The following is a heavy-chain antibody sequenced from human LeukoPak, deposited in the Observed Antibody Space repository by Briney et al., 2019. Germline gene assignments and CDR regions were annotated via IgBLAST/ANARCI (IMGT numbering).Heavy chain of an antibody. CDR3: ARLAAVYSYGYSTQGGRGIDY. CDR2: IYYSGST. Sequence: PSETLSLTCTVSGGSISSSSYYWGWIRQPPGKGLEWIGSIYYSGSTYYNPSLKSRVTISVDTSKNQFSLKLSSVTAADTAVYYCARLAAVYSYGYSTQGGRGIDYWGQGTLVTVSS. D-gene: IGHD5-18*01. J-gene: IGHJ4*02. CDR1: GGSISSSSYY. V-gene: IGHV4-39*01.